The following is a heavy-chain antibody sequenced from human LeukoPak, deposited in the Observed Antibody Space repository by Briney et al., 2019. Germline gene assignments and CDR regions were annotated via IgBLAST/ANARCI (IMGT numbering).Heavy chain of an antibody. Sequence: SQTLSLTCAISGDRVSNNSAAWNWIRQSPSRGLEWLGRTFYRSKWYCDYAVSVKSRITINPDTSKNQFSLQLNSVTPEDTAVYYCTREATRDDAFDVWGPGTMVTVSS. D-gene: IGHD2-15*01. CDR1: GDRVSNNSAA. J-gene: IGHJ3*01. V-gene: IGHV6-1*01. CDR2: TFYRSKWYC. CDR3: TREATRDDAFDV.